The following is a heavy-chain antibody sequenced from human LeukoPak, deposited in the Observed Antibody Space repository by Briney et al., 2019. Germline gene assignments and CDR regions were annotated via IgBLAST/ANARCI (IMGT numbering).Heavy chain of an antibody. CDR1: GGTFSSYA. D-gene: IGHD3-3*01. V-gene: IGHV1-69*13. CDR2: IIPIFGTA. Sequence: SVKVSCTASGGTFSSYAISWVRQAPGQGLEWMGGIIPIFGTANYAQKFQGRVTITADESTSTAYMELSSLRSEDTAVYYCARVEIFGVVIGLFDYWGQGTLVTVSS. CDR3: ARVEIFGVVIGLFDY. J-gene: IGHJ4*02.